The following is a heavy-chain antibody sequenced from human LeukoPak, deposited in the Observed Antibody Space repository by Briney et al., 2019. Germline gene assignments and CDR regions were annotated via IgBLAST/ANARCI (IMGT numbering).Heavy chain of an antibody. D-gene: IGHD4/OR15-4a*01. CDR2: ISYDGSNK. V-gene: IGHV3-30*18. J-gene: IGHJ4*02. CDR3: AKDIAPGTMENLYDY. CDR1: GFTFSSYG. Sequence: GRSLRLSRAASGFTFSSYGMHWVRQAPGKGLEWVAVISYDGSNKYYADSVKGRFTISRDNSKNTLYLQMNSLRAEDTAVYYCAKDIAPGTMENLYDYWGQGTLVTVSS.